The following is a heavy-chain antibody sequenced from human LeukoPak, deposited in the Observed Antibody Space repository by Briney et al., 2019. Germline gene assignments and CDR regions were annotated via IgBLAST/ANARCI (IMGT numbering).Heavy chain of an antibody. Sequence: ASVKVSCQISGGTFGSYGISWVRQAPGQGLAWMGRTIPIRGMTNYAQKFQGRVTITADTSTSTAYMELSSLTSEATAVYFCARGPYDGTFYFDSWGQGTLVIVSS. J-gene: IGHJ4*02. CDR1: GGTFGSYG. CDR3: ARGPYDGTFYFDS. CDR2: TIPIRGMT. V-gene: IGHV1-69*04. D-gene: IGHD3-16*01.